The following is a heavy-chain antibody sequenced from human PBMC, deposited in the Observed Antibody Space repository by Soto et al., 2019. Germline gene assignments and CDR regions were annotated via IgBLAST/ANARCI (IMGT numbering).Heavy chain of an antibody. CDR2: ISYDGSNK. Sequence: PAGSLRLSCAASGFTFNSYGMHWVRQAPGEGLERVAVISYDGSNKYYADSVKGRFTISRDNSKNTLFLQMNSLRGEDTAVYYCAKESYSSSSYYYVMDVWGQGTQVTVSS. CDR3: AKESYSSSSYYYVMDV. D-gene: IGHD6-6*01. CDR1: GFTFNSYG. J-gene: IGHJ6*02. V-gene: IGHV3-30*18.